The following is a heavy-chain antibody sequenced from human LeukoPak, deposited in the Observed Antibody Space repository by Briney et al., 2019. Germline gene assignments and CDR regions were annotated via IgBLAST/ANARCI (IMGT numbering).Heavy chain of an antibody. D-gene: IGHD3-10*01. CDR1: GYTFTGYY. CDR3: ARVSAKFVGKYYFDY. V-gene: IGHV1-2*02. Sequence: ASVKVSCKASGYTFTGYYMHWVRQAPGQGLEWMGWINPNSGGTNYTQKFQGRVTMTRDTSIGTAYMELSRLRSDDTAVYYCARVSAKFVGKYYFDYWGQGTLVTVSS. J-gene: IGHJ4*02. CDR2: INPNSGGT.